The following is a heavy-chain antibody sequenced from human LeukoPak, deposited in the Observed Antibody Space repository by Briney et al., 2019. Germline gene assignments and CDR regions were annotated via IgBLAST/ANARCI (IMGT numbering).Heavy chain of an antibody. D-gene: IGHD6-19*01. CDR1: GYTFTSYG. Sequence: ASVTVSCKASGYTFTSYGINWVRQAPGQGLEWMGWTSVNNGNTKYSQKVQGRVTMTNAKTKDTAYVELRSLRSDDTAVYYGPRAGDSSIAVGGAYYFYYIDVWGKATTVTVSS. CDR3: PRAGDSSIAVGGAYYFYYIDV. CDR2: TSVNNGNT. J-gene: IGHJ6*03. V-gene: IGHV1-18*01.